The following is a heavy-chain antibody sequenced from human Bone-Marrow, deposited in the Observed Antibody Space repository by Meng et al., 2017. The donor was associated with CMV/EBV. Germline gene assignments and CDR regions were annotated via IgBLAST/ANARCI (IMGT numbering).Heavy chain of an antibody. CDR1: GGSISSSSYY. CDR3: ARGASTIFGVVRGMDV. CDR2: IYYSGST. D-gene: IGHD3-3*01. Sequence: SETLSLTCTVSGGSISSSSYYWGWIRQPPGKGLEWIGSIYYSGSTYYNPSLKSRVTISVDTSKNQFSLKLSSVTAADTAVYYCARGASTIFGVVRGMDVWGQGTTVTVSS. J-gene: IGHJ6*02. V-gene: IGHV4-39*01.